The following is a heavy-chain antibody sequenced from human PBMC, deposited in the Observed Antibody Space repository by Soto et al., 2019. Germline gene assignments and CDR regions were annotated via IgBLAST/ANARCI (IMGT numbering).Heavy chain of an antibody. CDR3: AKNTGYSYGFPVDY. V-gene: IGHV3-30*18. D-gene: IGHD5-18*01. CDR2: ISHDGSNK. J-gene: IGHJ4*02. Sequence: QVQLVESGGGVVQPGRSLRLSCAASGFTFSSYAMHWVRQAPGKGLAWVAIISHDGSNKYYADSVEGRFTISRDNSNNTLYLQMNSLRPEDTAVYYCAKNTGYSYGFPVDYGGQGTLVTVSS. CDR1: GFTFSSYA.